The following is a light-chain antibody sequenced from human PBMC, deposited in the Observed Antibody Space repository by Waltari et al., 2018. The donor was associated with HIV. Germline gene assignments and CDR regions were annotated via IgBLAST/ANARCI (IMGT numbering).Light chain of an antibody. V-gene: IGLV1-47*01. CDR2: RNN. J-gene: IGLJ2*01. Sequence: QSVLTQPPSASGTPGQRVTISGSGSSSNIGSNYVYWYQQLPGTAPKLLIQRNNQRPSGVPDRFSGSKSGTSASLAISGLRSEDEADYYCAAWDDSLSGYVVFGGGTKLTVL. CDR3: AAWDDSLSGYVV. CDR1: SSNIGSNY.